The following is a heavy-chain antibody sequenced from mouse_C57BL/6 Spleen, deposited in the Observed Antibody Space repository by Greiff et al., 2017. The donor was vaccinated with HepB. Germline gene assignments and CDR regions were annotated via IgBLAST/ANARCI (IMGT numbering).Heavy chain of an antibody. CDR1: GYTFTDYN. Sequence: EVQLQQSGPELVKPGASVKMSCKASGYTFTDYNMHWVKQSHGKSLEWIGYINPNNGGTSYNQKFKGKATLTVNKSSSTAYMELSSLTSEDSAVDYCARAYDYDDVPFAYWGQGTLVTVSA. V-gene: IGHV1-22*01. J-gene: IGHJ3*01. CDR2: INPNNGGT. D-gene: IGHD2-4*01. CDR3: ARAYDYDDVPFAY.